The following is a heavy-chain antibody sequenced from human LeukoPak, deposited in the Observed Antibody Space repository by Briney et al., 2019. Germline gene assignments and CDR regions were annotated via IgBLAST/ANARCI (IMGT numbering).Heavy chain of an antibody. Sequence: PGGSLRLSCTVSEFTFSNYAMSWVRQAPGKGLEWVSGLSGSGGSTHYADSVKGRFTISRDNSKNTLYLQMNSLRAEDTAVYYCAKDRSIHNNGWGTYSAFDYWGQGTQVTVSS. CDR1: EFTFSNYA. D-gene: IGHD6-19*01. CDR3: AKDRSIHNNGWGTYSAFDY. V-gene: IGHV3-23*01. CDR2: LSGSGGST. J-gene: IGHJ4*02.